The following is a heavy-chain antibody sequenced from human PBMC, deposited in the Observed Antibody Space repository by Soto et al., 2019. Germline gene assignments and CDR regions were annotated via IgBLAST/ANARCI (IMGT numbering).Heavy chain of an antibody. D-gene: IGHD1-26*01. CDR2: TSGSGGST. J-gene: IGHJ4*02. CDR3: AKPVQLGVGALDDFDF. Sequence: PGGSLRPSCAASGFTFSSYAMSWVRQAPGKGLEWVGATSGSGGSTYYADSVKGRFTISRDNSTNTLYLQMNSLRAENTAVYYCAKPVQLGVGALDDFDFWGQGTLVTVSS. V-gene: IGHV3-23*01. CDR1: GFTFSSYA.